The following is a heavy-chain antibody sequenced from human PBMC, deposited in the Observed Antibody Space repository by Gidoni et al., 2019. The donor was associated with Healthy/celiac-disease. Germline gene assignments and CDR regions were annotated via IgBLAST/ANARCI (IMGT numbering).Heavy chain of an antibody. CDR3: ARDSLTWYSSGWYRPYYYGMDV. D-gene: IGHD6-19*01. Sequence: QVQLVESGGGVVQPGRSLRLSCAASGFTFSSYGMHWVRQAPGKGLEWVAVIWYDGSNKYYADSVKGRFTISRDNSKNTLYLQMNSLRAEDTAVYYCARDSLTWYSSGWYRPYYYGMDVWGQGTTVTVSS. CDR1: GFTFSSYG. V-gene: IGHV3-33*01. J-gene: IGHJ6*02. CDR2: IWYDGSNK.